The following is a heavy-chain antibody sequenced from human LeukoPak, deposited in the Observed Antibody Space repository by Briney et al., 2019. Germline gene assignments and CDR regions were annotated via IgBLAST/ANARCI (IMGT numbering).Heavy chain of an antibody. D-gene: IGHD4-17*01. V-gene: IGHV3-33*08. J-gene: IGHJ3*02. Sequence: PGRSLRLSCAASGFTFSHYAIHWVRQAPGKGLEWVAMIWYDGNTKHYAESVKGRFTISRDNSKNTLYLQMNSLRAEDTAVYYCARGTVTTVRGGAFDIWGQGTMVTVSS. CDR3: ARGTVTTVRGGAFDI. CDR1: GFTFSHYA. CDR2: IWYDGNTK.